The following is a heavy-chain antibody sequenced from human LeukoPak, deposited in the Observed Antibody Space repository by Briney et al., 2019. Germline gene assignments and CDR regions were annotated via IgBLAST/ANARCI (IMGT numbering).Heavy chain of an antibody. CDR3: ARTEESGYSYRYFGYYYYMDV. Sequence: PSETLSLTCTVSGASISGTAYYWGWVRQPPRKGLEWIGNIYYSGSTYYNASLQSRVTISIDTSKNQFSLRLSSVTAADTAVYYCARTEESGYSYRYFGYYYYMDVWGKGTTVTVSS. CDR2: IYYSGST. CDR1: GASISGTAYY. J-gene: IGHJ6*03. D-gene: IGHD5-18*01. V-gene: IGHV4-39*07.